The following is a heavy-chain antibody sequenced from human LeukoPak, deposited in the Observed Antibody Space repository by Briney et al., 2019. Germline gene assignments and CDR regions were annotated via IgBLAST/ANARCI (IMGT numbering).Heavy chain of an antibody. CDR2: ISYDGSNK. CDR1: GFTFSSYA. CDR3: ASAPDGDYLDY. J-gene: IGHJ4*02. Sequence: PGRSLRLSCAASGFTFSSYAMHWVRQAPGKGLEWVAVISYDGSNKYYADSVKGRFTISRDNSKNTLYLQMNSLRAEDTAVYYCASAPDGDYLDYWGQGTLVTVSS. D-gene: IGHD4-17*01. V-gene: IGHV3-30-3*01.